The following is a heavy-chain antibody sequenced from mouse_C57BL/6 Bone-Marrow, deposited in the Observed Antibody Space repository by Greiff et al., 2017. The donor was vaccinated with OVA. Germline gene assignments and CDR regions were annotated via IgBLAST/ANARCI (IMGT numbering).Heavy chain of an antibody. J-gene: IGHJ4*01. Sequence: EVQLQQSGPELVKPGASVKISCKASGYTFTDYYMNWVKQSHGKSLEWIGDINPNNGGTSYNQKFKGKATLTVDKSSSTAYMELRSLTSEDSAVYYCARGVYGSSYGDYAMDYWGQGTSVTVSS. V-gene: IGHV1-26*01. CDR2: INPNNGGT. CDR1: GYTFTDYY. D-gene: IGHD1-1*01. CDR3: ARGVYGSSYGDYAMDY.